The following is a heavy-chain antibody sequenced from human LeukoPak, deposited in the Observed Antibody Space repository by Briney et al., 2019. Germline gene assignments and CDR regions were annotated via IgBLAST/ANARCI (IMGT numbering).Heavy chain of an antibody. D-gene: IGHD3-22*01. Sequence: GSLRLSCAASGFTFDDYAMSWVRQAPGKGLEWVSGINWNGGTTNYADSVKGRFTVSRDNAKNFLYLQMNSLRAEDTALYYCAKDKTYYYDSSGYLDYWGQGTLVTVSS. J-gene: IGHJ4*02. CDR2: INWNGGTT. V-gene: IGHV3-20*04. CDR1: GFTFDDYA. CDR3: AKDKTYYYDSSGYLDY.